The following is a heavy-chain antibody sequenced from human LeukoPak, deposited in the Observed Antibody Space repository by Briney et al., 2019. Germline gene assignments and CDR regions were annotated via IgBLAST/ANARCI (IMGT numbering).Heavy chain of an antibody. V-gene: IGHV3-30*03. CDR3: XXXXXXXDYVFDY. CDR2: ISYDGSNK. Sequence: PGRSLRLSCAASGFTFRNYGMHWVRQAPGKGLEWVAVISYDGSNKYYTDSVKGRFTISRDNAKSTLYLQMDSLRVEDTALYYCXXXXXXXDYVFDYWGQGTLVTVSS. CDR1: GFTFRNYG. D-gene: IGHD4/OR15-4a*01. J-gene: IGHJ4*02.